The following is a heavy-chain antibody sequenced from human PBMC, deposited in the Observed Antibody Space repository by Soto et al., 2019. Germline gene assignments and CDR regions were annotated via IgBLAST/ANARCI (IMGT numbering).Heavy chain of an antibody. Sequence: EVQLLESGGGLVQPGGSLRLSCAASGFTFSSYGMSWVRQAPGKGLEWVSAISGSGGSTYYADSVKGRFTISRDNSKNTLHLQMDSLRAVDTAVYYCAKGITVAGTGSRGTDYWGQGTLVTVSS. D-gene: IGHD6-19*01. V-gene: IGHV3-23*01. CDR2: ISGSGGST. CDR3: AKGITVAGTGSRGTDY. J-gene: IGHJ4*02. CDR1: GFTFSSYG.